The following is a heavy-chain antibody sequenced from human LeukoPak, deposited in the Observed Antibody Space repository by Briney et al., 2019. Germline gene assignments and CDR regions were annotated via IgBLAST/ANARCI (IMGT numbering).Heavy chain of an antibody. CDR3: ASLVGFSLYY. CDR2: IRVRSDGGTT. J-gene: IGHJ4*02. CDR1: GFTFSYAW. V-gene: IGHV3-15*01. Sequence: GGSPRLSCAGSGFTFSYAWMTWVRQGPGKGLEWVGHIRVRSDGGTTDYAAPVKGRFTISRDDSKNTLYLQMDSLQTEDTAVYYCASLVGFSLYYWGQGTLVTVSS. D-gene: IGHD1-26*01.